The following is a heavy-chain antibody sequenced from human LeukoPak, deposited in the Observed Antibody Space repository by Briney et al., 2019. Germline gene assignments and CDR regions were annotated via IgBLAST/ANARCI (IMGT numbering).Heavy chain of an antibody. CDR3: ARVRSGYGWDY. J-gene: IGHJ4*02. CDR1: GYTFTRYA. Sequence: GASVKVSCKASGYTFTRYAMHWVRQAPGQRLEWMGWINAGNGNTKYSEKFQGRVTITRDTSASTAYMEMSSLRSEDTAVYYCARVRSGYGWDYWGQGTLVTVSS. CDR2: INAGNGNT. V-gene: IGHV1-3*01. D-gene: IGHD5-12*01.